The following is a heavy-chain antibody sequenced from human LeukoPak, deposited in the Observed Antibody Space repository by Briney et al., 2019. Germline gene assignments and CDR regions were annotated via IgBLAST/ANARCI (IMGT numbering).Heavy chain of an antibody. Sequence: GGSLRLSCAASGFTFSSYAMHWVRQAPGKGLEWVAVISFDGSNEYYVDSVRGRFTISRDNSKNTLYVEMNNLSTEDTAVYYCAKGSMVVVGGPPRGHFGLDVWGQGTTVIVSS. V-gene: IGHV3-30*04. CDR1: GFTFSSYA. CDR3: AKGSMVVVGGPPRGHFGLDV. J-gene: IGHJ6*02. CDR2: ISFDGSNE. D-gene: IGHD2-21*01.